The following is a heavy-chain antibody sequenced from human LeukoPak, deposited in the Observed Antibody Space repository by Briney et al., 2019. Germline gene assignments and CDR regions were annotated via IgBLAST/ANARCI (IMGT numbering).Heavy chain of an antibody. Sequence: ASVKVSCKASGHTFTGYYMHWVRQAPGQGLEWMGWINPNSGGTNYAQKFQGRVTMTRDTSISTAYMELSRLGSDDTAVYYCARTSTSGWYSHMDVWGKGTTVTVSS. J-gene: IGHJ6*03. V-gene: IGHV1-2*02. CDR3: ARTSTSGWYSHMDV. CDR1: GHTFTGYY. CDR2: INPNSGGT. D-gene: IGHD6-19*01.